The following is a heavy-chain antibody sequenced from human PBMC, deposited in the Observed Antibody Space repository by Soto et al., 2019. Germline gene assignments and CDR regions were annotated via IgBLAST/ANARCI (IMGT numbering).Heavy chain of an antibody. CDR1: GGSISSGGYY. CDR3: ARVLSLWFGELNAFDI. D-gene: IGHD3-10*01. J-gene: IGHJ3*02. V-gene: IGHV4-31*03. CDR2: IYYSGST. Sequence: QVQLQESGPGLVKPSQTLSLTCTVSGGSISSGGYYWSWIRQHPGKGLEWIGYIYYSGSTYYNPSLKGRRNISVDTSKNQFSLKLSSVTAADTAVYYCARVLSLWFGELNAFDIWGQGTMVTVSS.